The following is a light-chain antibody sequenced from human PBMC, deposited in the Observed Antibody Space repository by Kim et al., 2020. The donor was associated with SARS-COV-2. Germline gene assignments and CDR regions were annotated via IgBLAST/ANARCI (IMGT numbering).Light chain of an antibody. V-gene: IGKV3-15*01. J-gene: IGKJ4*01. Sequence: IVMSQSPVTLSVSPGEGATLSCTASQPVGSNLAWYQQKPGQTPRLLIYDASIRDSGIPARFSGSGSGTDFTLTISSLQSEDFAVYYCQQYNTWRSLIFGGGTKVDIK. CDR2: DAS. CDR3: QQYNTWRSLI. CDR1: QPVGSN.